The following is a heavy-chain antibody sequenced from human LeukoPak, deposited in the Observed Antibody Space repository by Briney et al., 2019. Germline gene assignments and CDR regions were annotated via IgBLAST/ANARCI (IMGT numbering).Heavy chain of an antibody. D-gene: IGHD1-1*01. Sequence: NPSETLSLTCAVYGGSFSSYYWSWIRQSPGKGLEWIAEINHRGDTNYNPSVKSRVSISVDTSKNQFSLKVTSLTAADTAVYYCARGPTISETVYFDYWGQGTLVTVSS. CDR1: GGSFSSYY. V-gene: IGHV4-34*01. CDR3: ARGPTISETVYFDY. J-gene: IGHJ4*02. CDR2: INHRGDT.